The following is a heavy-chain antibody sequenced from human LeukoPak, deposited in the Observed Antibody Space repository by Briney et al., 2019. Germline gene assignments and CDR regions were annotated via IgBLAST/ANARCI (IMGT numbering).Heavy chain of an antibody. D-gene: IGHD5/OR15-5a*01. Sequence: SETLSLTCTVSGGSISSPIYYWGWIRQPPGKGLEWIGSIYYSGSTYDNPSLKSRVTISVDTSKNQFSLKLSSVTAADTAVYYCARANRVSLYYFDYWGQGTLVTVSS. CDR2: IYYSGST. CDR1: GGSISSPIYY. J-gene: IGHJ4*02. CDR3: ARANRVSLYYFDY. V-gene: IGHV4-39*07.